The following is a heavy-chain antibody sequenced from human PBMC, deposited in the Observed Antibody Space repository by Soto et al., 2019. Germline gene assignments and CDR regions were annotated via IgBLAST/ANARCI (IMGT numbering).Heavy chain of an antibody. J-gene: IGHJ5*02. Sequence: QVQLVQSGAEVKKPWSSVKVSCKASGGTFSSYAISWVRQAPGQGLEWMGGIIPIFGTANYAQKFQGRVTITADKSTSTAYMELSSLRSEDTAVYYCARGPNSSGWYWFDPWGQGTLVTVSS. CDR1: GGTFSSYA. V-gene: IGHV1-69*14. CDR2: IIPIFGTA. CDR3: ARGPNSSGWYWFDP. D-gene: IGHD6-19*01.